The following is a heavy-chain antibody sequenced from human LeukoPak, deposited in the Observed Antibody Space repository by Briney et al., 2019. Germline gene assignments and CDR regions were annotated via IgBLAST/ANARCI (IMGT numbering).Heavy chain of an antibody. CDR3: ARLGSYFDY. CDR2: IYYSGST. Sequence: SETLSLTCIVTGGSINSYYWSWIRQPPGKGLEWIGYIYYSGSTNYNPSLKSRVTISVDTSKNQFSLKLNSVTAADTAVYYCARLGSYFDYWGQGTLVTVSS. J-gene: IGHJ4*02. CDR1: GGSINSYY. V-gene: IGHV4-59*01. D-gene: IGHD1-26*01.